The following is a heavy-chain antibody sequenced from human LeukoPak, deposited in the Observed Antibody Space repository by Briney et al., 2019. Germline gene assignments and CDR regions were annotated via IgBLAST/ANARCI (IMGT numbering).Heavy chain of an antibody. V-gene: IGHV1-18*01. J-gene: IGHJ4*02. CDR1: GYTFSSHG. D-gene: IGHD3-22*01. CDR2: ISSYNGNT. CDR3: AREKSSGSAFYFDY. Sequence: ASVKVSCKASGYTFSSHGISWVRQAPGQGLEWMGWISSYNGNTNYAQKFQGRVTMTADESTSTAYMELSSLRSDDTAVYYCAREKSSGSAFYFDYWGQGTLVTVSS.